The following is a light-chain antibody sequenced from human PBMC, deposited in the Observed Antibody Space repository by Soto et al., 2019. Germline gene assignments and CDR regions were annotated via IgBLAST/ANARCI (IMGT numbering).Light chain of an antibody. V-gene: IGKV1-5*01. J-gene: IGKJ1*01. CDR3: QQYNSYSPWT. CDR1: QSISSW. Sequence: DIQMTQFSSTLSASLGDRVTITCRASQSISSWLAWYQQKPGKAPKLLIYDASSLESGAPSRFSGSGSGTEFTLTISSLQPDDFATYYCQQYNSYSPWTFGQGTKVDIK. CDR2: DAS.